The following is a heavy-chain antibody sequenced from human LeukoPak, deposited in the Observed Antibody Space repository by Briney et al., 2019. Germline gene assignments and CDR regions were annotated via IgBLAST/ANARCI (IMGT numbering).Heavy chain of an antibody. CDR1: GFTFSSYS. Sequence: PGGSLRLFCAASGFTFSSYSMKWVRQAPGKGLEWVSSISSSSSYIYYADSVKGRFTISRDNAKNSLYLQMNSVRAEDTSVYYCARDSYCGNSRQLDYWGQGTLVTVSS. V-gene: IGHV3-21*01. CDR3: ARDSYCGNSRQLDY. D-gene: IGHD4-23*01. J-gene: IGHJ4*02. CDR2: ISSSSSYI.